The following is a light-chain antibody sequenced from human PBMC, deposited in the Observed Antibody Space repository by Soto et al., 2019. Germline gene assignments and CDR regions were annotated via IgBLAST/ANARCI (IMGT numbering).Light chain of an antibody. CDR1: QSVSSSY. CDR3: QQYGSSRPNT. V-gene: IGKV3-20*01. CDR2: GAS. J-gene: IGKJ5*01. Sequence: EIALTQSPGTLSLSPGERATLSCRASQSVSSSYLAWYQQKPGQAPRLLIYGASSRATGIPDRFSGSGSGTDFTLTISRLEPEDFAVYYCQQYGSSRPNTFGQGTRLEIK.